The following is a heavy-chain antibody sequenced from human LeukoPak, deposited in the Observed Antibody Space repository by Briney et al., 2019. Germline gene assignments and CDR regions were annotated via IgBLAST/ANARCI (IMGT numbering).Heavy chain of an antibody. V-gene: IGHV1-69*05. J-gene: IGHJ4*02. Sequence: GASVKVSCKASGGTFSSYAISWVRQAPGQGLEWMGGIIPIFGTANYAQKFQGRVTMTRNTSISTAYMELSSLRSEDTAVYYCARVSRGRDGYKNKMGDLAYWGQGTLVTVSS. CDR1: GGTFSSYA. CDR3: ARVSRGRDGYKNKMGDLAY. D-gene: IGHD5-24*01. CDR2: IIPIFGTA.